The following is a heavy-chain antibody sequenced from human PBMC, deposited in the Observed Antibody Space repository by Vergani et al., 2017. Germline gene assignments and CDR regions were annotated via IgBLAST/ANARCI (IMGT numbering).Heavy chain of an antibody. D-gene: IGHD2-2*01. CDR3: AMGYQLLLYFQH. CDR1: GFTFSSYA. CDR2: IYSGGSST. J-gene: IGHJ1*01. Sequence: EVQLLESGGGLVQPGGSLRLSCAASGFTFSSYAMSWVRQAPGKGLEWVSVIYSGGSSTYYADSVKGRFTISRDNSKNTLYLQMNSLRAEDTAVYYCAMGYQLLLYFQHWGQGTLVTVSS. V-gene: IGHV3-23*03.